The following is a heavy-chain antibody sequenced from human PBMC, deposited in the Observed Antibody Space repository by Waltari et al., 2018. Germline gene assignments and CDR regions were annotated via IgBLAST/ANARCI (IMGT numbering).Heavy chain of an antibody. CDR2: IAASGRN. J-gene: IGHJ4*02. V-gene: IGHV4-61*02. Sequence: QVQLQESGPGLVKPSQTLSLTCTVSGGSISSGRYYWTWIRQPAGKGLEWSGRIAASGRNKYNPSLKSRGNIALDTSKNQVSLMLSSVTAADPAVYYVARDGGYSYDFDYWGQGTLVTVSS. CDR1: GGSISSGRYY. D-gene: IGHD5-18*01. CDR3: ARDGGYSYDFDY.